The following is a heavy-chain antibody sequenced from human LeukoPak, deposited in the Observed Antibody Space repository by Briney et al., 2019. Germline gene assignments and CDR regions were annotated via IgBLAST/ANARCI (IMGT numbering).Heavy chain of an antibody. Sequence: SETLSLICAVYGGSFSGYYWSWIRQPPGKGLEWIGEINHSGSTNYNPSLKSRVTISVDTSKNQFSLKLSSVTAADTAVYYCARGRGYYYDSSGYYPYWGQGTLVTVSS. CDR3: ARGRGYYYDSSGYYPY. CDR1: GGSFSGYY. CDR2: INHSGST. D-gene: IGHD3-22*01. J-gene: IGHJ4*02. V-gene: IGHV4-34*01.